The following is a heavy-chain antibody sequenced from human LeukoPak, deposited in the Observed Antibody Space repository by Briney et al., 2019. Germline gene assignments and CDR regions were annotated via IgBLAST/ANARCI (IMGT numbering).Heavy chain of an antibody. Sequence: GGSLRLSCAASGFTSSRYSMHWVRQAPGKGLEWVSYISAGSSTTYYADSVKGRFTISRDNAKNSLYLKMDSLRDEDTAVYYCARDADDYWGQGTLVTVSS. CDR2: ISAGSSTT. CDR1: GFTSSRYS. CDR3: ARDADDY. J-gene: IGHJ4*02. V-gene: IGHV3-48*02.